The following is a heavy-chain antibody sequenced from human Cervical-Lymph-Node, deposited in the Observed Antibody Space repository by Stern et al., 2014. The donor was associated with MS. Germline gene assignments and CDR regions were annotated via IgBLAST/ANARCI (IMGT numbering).Heavy chain of an antibody. J-gene: IGHJ4*02. V-gene: IGHV5-51*01. D-gene: IGHD4-23*01. CDR1: GYTFTNYW. CDR2: IYPGDYDT. Sequence: VQLVESGADVKKPGESLKISCKASGYTFTNYWIGWVRQMPGKGLEWMGIIYPGDYDTRYSPSFQGQVTISADRSISTAYIQWSSLKASDTAMYYCARPPDYGGNSVDYWGQGTLLTVSS. CDR3: ARPPDYGGNSVDY.